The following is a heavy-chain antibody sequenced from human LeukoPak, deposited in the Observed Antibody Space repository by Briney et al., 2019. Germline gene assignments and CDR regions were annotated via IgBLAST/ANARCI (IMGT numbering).Heavy chain of an antibody. CDR2: IKQDGSEK. CDR3: ARAGYSGSHDY. J-gene: IGHJ4*02. Sequence: PSETLSLTCTVSGGSVSSGSYYWSWIRQPPGKGLEWVANIKQDGSEKYYVDSVKGRYTISRDNAKNSLYLQMNSLRAEDTAVYYCARAGYSGSHDYWGQGTLVTVSS. CDR1: GGSVSSGSYY. D-gene: IGHD1-26*01. V-gene: IGHV3-7*01.